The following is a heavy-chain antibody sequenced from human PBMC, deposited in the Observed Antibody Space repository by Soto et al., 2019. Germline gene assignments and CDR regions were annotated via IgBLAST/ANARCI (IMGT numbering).Heavy chain of an antibody. CDR3: ASTHMITFGGVIGDFDD. Sequence: QVQLVQSGAEVKKPGSSVKVSCKASGGTFSSYTISWVRQAPGQGLEWMGRIIPILGIANYAQKFQGRVTITADKSTSTAYMELSSLRSEDTAVYYCASTHMITFGGVIGDFDDWGQGTLVTVSS. D-gene: IGHD3-16*02. V-gene: IGHV1-69*02. CDR2: IIPILGIA. J-gene: IGHJ4*02. CDR1: GGTFSSYT.